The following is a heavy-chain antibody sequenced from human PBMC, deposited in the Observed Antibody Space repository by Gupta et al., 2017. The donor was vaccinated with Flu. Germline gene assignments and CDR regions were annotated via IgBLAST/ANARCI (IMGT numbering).Heavy chain of an antibody. D-gene: IGHD7-27*01. CDR1: GDSISSGTYF. J-gene: IGHJ4*02. CDR2: IFYSGST. V-gene: IGHV4-39*01. Sequence: LQLQESGPGLVRPSETLSLTCSVPGDSISSGTYFGAWIRQSPRKGLEWIGNIFYSGSTQYNPSLRSRLTMSIDTSTNQFSLRVTSMTAPDTAVYYCARSVTGDYFDNWGQGSLVTVSS. CDR3: ARSVTGDYFDN.